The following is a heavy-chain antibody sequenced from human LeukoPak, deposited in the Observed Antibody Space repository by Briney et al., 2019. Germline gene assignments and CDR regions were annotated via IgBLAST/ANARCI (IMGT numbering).Heavy chain of an antibody. CDR3: ARQGQYYDILTGYSK. CDR1: GYNFTSYW. J-gene: IGHJ4*02. CDR2: IYPGDSDT. V-gene: IGHV5-51*01. D-gene: IGHD3-9*01. Sequence: GESLKISCKGSGYNFTSYWIGWVRQMPGKGLEWMGIIYPGDSDTRYSPSFQGQVTISADKSISTAYLQWSSLKASDTAMYYCARQGQYYDILTGYSKWGQGTLVTVSS.